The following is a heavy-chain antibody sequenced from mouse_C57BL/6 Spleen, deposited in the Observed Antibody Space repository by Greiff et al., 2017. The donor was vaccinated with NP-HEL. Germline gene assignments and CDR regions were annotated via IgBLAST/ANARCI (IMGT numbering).Heavy chain of an antibody. CDR2: IHPNSGST. CDR1: GYTFTSYW. V-gene: IGHV1-64*01. Sequence: VQLQQPGAELVKPGASVKLSCKASGYTFTSYWMHWVKQRPGQGLEWIGMIHPNSGSTNYNEKFKSKATLTVDKSSSTAYMQLSSLTSEDSAVYYCARNSRSGYYACFDVWGTGTTVTVSS. CDR3: ARNSRSGYYACFDV. J-gene: IGHJ1*03. D-gene: IGHD2-3*01.